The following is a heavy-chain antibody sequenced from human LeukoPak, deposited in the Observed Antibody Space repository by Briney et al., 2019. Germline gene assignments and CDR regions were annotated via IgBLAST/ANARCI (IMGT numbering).Heavy chain of an antibody. D-gene: IGHD2-2*02. CDR2: INSDGSST. Sequence: GGSLRLSCAASGFTFSSYWMHWVRQAPGKGLVWVSRINSDGSSTSYADSVKGRFTISRDNAKNTLYLQMNSLRAEDTAVYYCARVRYCSSTSCYRDYYYYMDVWSKGTTVTVSS. CDR3: ARVRYCSSTSCYRDYYYYMDV. J-gene: IGHJ6*03. CDR1: GFTFSSYW. V-gene: IGHV3-74*01.